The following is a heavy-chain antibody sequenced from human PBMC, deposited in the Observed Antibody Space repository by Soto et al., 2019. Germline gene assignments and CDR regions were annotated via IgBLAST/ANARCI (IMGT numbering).Heavy chain of an antibody. CDR1: GGSVSSGSDY. CDR2: IYYSGST. CDR3: ARYEYYYDSSGSTPY. J-gene: IGHJ4*02. Sequence: LETLSLTCTVSGGSVSSGSDYWIWIRQPPGKGLEWIGYIYYSGSTNYNPSLKSRVTISVDTSKNQFSLKLSSVTAADTAVYYCARYEYYYDSSGSTPYWGQGTLVTVSS. V-gene: IGHV4-61*01. D-gene: IGHD3-22*01.